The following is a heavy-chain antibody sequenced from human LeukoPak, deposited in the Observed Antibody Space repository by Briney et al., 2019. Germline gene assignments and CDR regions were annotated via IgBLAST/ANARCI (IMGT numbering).Heavy chain of an antibody. D-gene: IGHD6-19*01. J-gene: IGHJ4*02. CDR3: ARGIAVAGHDY. CDR2: IIPIFGTA. V-gene: IGHV1-69*05. Sequence: GASVKVSCKASGGTFSSYAISWVRQAPGQGLEWMGGIIPIFGTANYAQKLQGRVTMTTDTSTSTAYMELRSLRSDDTAVYYCARGIAVAGHDYWGQGTLVTVSS. CDR1: GGTFSSYA.